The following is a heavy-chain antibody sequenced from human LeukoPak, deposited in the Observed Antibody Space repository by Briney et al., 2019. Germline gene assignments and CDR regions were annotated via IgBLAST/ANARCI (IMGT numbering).Heavy chain of an antibody. CDR1: GFTFSSYA. CDR2: ISYDGSNK. V-gene: IGHV3-30*04. CDR3: ARAPAAGHYFDY. J-gene: IGHJ4*02. Sequence: GRSLRLSCAASGFTFSSYAMHWVRQAPGKGLEWVAVISYDGSNKYYADSVKGRFTISRDNSKNTLYLQMNSLRAEDTAAYYCARAPAAGHYFDYWGQGTLVTVSS. D-gene: IGHD6-13*01.